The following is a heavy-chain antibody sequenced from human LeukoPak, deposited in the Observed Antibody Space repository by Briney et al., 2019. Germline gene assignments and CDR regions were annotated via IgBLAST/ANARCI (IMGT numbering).Heavy chain of an antibody. CDR1: GFTFSSYW. CDR3: ARVLPNSGRYFDY. D-gene: IGHD6-19*01. V-gene: IGHV3-74*01. Sequence: GGSLRLSCAASGFTFSSYWMHWVRQAPGKGLVWVSRIFSDASSTNYADSVKGRFTISRENAENTLYLQINSLRADDTAVYYCARVLPNSGRYFDYWGQGTLVTVSS. CDR2: IFSDASST. J-gene: IGHJ4*02.